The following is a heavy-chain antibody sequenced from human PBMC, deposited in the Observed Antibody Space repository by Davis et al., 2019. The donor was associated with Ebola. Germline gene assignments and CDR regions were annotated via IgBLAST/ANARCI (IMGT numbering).Heavy chain of an antibody. Sequence: GESLKISCAASGFTFSSYAMSWVRQAPGKGLEWVSAISGSGGSTYYADSVKGRFTISRDNSKNTLYLQMNSLRAEDTAVYYCARDVSSSAHDYWGQGTLVTVSS. V-gene: IGHV3-23*01. D-gene: IGHD6-6*01. CDR2: ISGSGGST. J-gene: IGHJ4*02. CDR3: ARDVSSSAHDY. CDR1: GFTFSSYA.